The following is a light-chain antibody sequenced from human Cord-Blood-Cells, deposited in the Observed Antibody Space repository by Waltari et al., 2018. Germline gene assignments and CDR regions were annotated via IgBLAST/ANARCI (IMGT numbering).Light chain of an antibody. J-gene: IGLJ3*02. CDR1: SSDVGGYNY. CDR2: DVS. V-gene: IGLV2-14*01. CDR3: SSYTSSSTWV. Sequence: QSALTQPASVSGSPGQSITISCPGTSSDVGGYNYVSWYQQHPGKAPKLMIYDVSNPPSGVSNRCSGSKSGNTASLTISGLQAEDEADYYCSSYTSSSTWVVGGGTKLTVL.